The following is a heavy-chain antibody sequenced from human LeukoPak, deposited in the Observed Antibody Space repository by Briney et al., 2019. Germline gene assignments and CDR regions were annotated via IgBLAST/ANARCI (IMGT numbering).Heavy chain of an antibody. D-gene: IGHD3-3*01. J-gene: IGHJ3*02. Sequence: ASVKVSCKASGYTFTSYAMHWVRQAPGQRLEWMGWINAGNGNTKYSQKFQGRVTITRDTSASTAYMELSSLRSEDTAVYYCARDRLWSGPVSAFDIWGQGTMVTVSS. CDR1: GYTFTSYA. CDR2: INAGNGNT. V-gene: IGHV1-3*01. CDR3: ARDRLWSGPVSAFDI.